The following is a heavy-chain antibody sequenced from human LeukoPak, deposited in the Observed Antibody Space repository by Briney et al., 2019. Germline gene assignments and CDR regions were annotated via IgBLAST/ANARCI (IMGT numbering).Heavy chain of an antibody. CDR1: GGSITAYY. Sequence: SETLSLTCTVSGGSITAYYWSWIRQFPGKGLEWIGYIHSDGNTVYNPSLASRVSFSIGSPRNHFYLRLTSVTAADTAVYFCARGAALVTHKYFDYWGLGILVTVSS. CDR3: ARGAALVTHKYFDY. CDR2: IHSDGNT. V-gene: IGHV4-59*08. D-gene: IGHD2-15*01. J-gene: IGHJ4*02.